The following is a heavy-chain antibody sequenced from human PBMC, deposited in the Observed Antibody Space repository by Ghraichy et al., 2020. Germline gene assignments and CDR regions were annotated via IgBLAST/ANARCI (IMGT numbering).Heavy chain of an antibody. D-gene: IGHD5-18*01. Sequence: SETLSLTCAVYGGSFSGYYWSWIRQPPGKGLEWIGEINHSGSTNYNPSLKSRVTISVDTSKNQFSLKLSSVTAADTAVYYCARKRRGYSYGGPFDYWGQGTLVTVSS. CDR3: ARKRRGYSYGGPFDY. CDR2: INHSGST. CDR1: GGSFSGYY. J-gene: IGHJ4*02. V-gene: IGHV4-34*01.